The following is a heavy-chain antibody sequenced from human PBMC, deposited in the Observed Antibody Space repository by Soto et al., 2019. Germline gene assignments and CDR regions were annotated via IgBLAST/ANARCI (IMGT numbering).Heavy chain of an antibody. CDR2: ISSSGTST. CDR3: AKDKRASWSSNNWFDP. Sequence: PGGSMRLCCAASGLPFSNYSMSWVRRAPGKGLEWVSAISSSGTSTYYADSVKGRFTISRDNSQNTLYLQMNSLRAEDTAIYYCAKDKRASWSSNNWFDPWGQGTLVTVSS. V-gene: IGHV3-23*01. J-gene: IGHJ5*02. CDR1: GLPFSNYS.